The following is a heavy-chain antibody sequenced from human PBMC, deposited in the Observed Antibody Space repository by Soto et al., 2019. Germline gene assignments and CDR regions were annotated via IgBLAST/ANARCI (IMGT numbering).Heavy chain of an antibody. V-gene: IGHV1-69*01. Sequence: QVQLVQSGAEVKKPGSSVKVSCKASGGTFSSYAISWVRQAPGQGLEWMGGIIPIFGTANYAQKFQGRVTITADESTSTADMELSSLRSEDTAVYYCARDLLDTWGSDYYYYYGMDVWGQGTTVTVSS. J-gene: IGHJ6*02. D-gene: IGHD3-16*01. CDR1: GGTFSSYA. CDR2: IIPIFGTA. CDR3: ARDLLDTWGSDYYYYYGMDV.